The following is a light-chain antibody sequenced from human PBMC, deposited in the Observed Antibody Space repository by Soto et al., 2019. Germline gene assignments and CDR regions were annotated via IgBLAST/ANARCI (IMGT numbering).Light chain of an antibody. CDR2: EVS. V-gene: IGLV2-14*01. CDR1: SSDAGSYNY. J-gene: IGLJ1*01. Sequence: QSVLTRPASVSAAPGQSITIYCTGTSSDAGSYNYVSWYQQHPGKPPKLMIYEVSNRPSGVSNRFSGSKPGNTASLTISGLQAEDEADYYCNSYTSTNTWVFGTGTKVTVL. CDR3: NSYTSTNTWV.